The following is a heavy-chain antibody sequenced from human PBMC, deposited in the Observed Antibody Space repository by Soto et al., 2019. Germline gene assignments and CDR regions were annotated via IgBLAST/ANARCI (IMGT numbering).Heavy chain of an antibody. V-gene: IGHV3-30*14. CDR1: GFTFSSYA. J-gene: IGHJ6*02. CDR2: ISYDGSNK. D-gene: IGHD3-3*02. CDR3: AREGLAGHYYYSYVIDL. Sequence: QVQLVESGGGVVQPGRSLSLSCAASGFTFSSYAMLWVRQARGKGLEWVAVISYDGSNKYYADCVKVRFNITRDNSNKNVYHQINSLRAEDTAMYYCAREGLAGHYYYSYVIDLRGQGTTVTVSS.